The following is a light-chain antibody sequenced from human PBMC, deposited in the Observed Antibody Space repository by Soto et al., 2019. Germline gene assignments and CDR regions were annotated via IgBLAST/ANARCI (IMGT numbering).Light chain of an antibody. CDR3: QQSFSPFVT. V-gene: IGKV1-39*01. CDR2: SAS. CDR1: ETITDF. J-gene: IGKJ4*01. Sequence: DIQMTQSPPSLSASVGDRVNITCRASETITDFLNWYQLKPGKAPKLLIYSASNLQPGVPSRFSGSGYGTDFTLTLSGLQHEDSATYYCQQSFSPFVTFGAGTKVEV.